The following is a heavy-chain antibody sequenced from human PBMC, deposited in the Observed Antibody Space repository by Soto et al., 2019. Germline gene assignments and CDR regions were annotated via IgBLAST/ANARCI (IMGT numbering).Heavy chain of an antibody. CDR3: AKDADSGYNWFDP. D-gene: IGHD1-26*01. V-gene: IGHV3-23*01. CDR2: ISASGGST. Sequence: PGGSLRLSCAASGFTFSSFLMSWVRLAPGKGLEWVSAISASGGSTYYADSVKGRFTISRDNSKNTLYLQMNTLRAEDTAIYYCAKDADSGYNWFDPWGQGTPVTVSS. CDR1: GFTFSSFL. J-gene: IGHJ5*02.